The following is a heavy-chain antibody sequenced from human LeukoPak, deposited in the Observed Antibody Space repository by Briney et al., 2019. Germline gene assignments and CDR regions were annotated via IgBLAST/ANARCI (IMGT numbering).Heavy chain of an antibody. CDR3: ARVKARSGSYSLDY. V-gene: IGHV1-18*01. J-gene: IGHJ4*02. Sequence: GASVKVSCKASGYSFISYGISWVRQAPGQGLEWMGWISAHNGDTNYAQRLQGRVTMTTDTSTSTAYMELRSLRSDDTAVYYCARVKARSGSYSLDYWGQGTLVTVSS. CDR1: GYSFISYG. D-gene: IGHD1-26*01. CDR2: ISAHNGDT.